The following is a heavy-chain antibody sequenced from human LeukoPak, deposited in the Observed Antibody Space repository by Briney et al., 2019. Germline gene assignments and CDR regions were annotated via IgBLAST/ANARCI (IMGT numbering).Heavy chain of an antibody. CDR1: GYTFTTYP. D-gene: IGHD2-15*01. Sequence: GASVKVSCKASGYTFTTYPMHWVRQAPGQRLEWMGWITAGNGNTKCSQKFQGRVTITRDTSANTAYMELSSLRSEDTAVHYCARGSYCSGGICYSANWFDPWGQGTLVTVSS. CDR3: ARGSYCSGGICYSANWFDP. CDR2: ITAGNGNT. V-gene: IGHV1-3*01. J-gene: IGHJ5*02.